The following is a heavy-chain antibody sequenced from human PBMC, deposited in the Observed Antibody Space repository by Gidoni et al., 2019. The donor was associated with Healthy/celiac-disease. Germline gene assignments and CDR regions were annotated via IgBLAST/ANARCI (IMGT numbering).Heavy chain of an antibody. Sequence: EVQLLESGVGLVQPGGSLLLSRAASGSPFSSYAMRWVRQAPGKGLEWVSAISGSGGSTYYADSVKGRFTISRDNSKNTLYLQMNSLRAEDTAVYYCAKDVYSSGGYYFDYWGQGTLVTVSS. CDR2: ISGSGGST. J-gene: IGHJ4*02. CDR1: GSPFSSYA. D-gene: IGHD6-19*01. CDR3: AKDVYSSGGYYFDY. V-gene: IGHV3-23*01.